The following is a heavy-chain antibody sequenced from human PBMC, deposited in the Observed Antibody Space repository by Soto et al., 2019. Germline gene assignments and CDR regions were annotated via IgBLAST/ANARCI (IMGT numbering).Heavy chain of an antibody. J-gene: IGHJ4*02. CDR3: ANYPTTVTSDY. V-gene: IGHV4-61*05. CDR1: GGSISSSSYY. Sequence: PSETLSLTCTVSGGSISSSSYYWGWIRQPPGKGLEWIGNIYYSGSTNYNPSLKSRVTISVDTSKNQFSLKLSSVTAADTAVYYCANYPTTVTSDYWGQGTLVTVSS. D-gene: IGHD4-17*01. CDR2: IYYSGST.